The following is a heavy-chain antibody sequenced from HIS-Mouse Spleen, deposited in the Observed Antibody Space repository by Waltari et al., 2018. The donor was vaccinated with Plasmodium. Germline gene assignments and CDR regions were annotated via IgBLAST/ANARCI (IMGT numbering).Heavy chain of an antibody. V-gene: IGHV4-38-2*02. Sequence: QVQLQESGPGLVKPSETLSLTCTVSGYSISSGYYWGWIRQPPGKGLEWIGSIYHSGITYYTPSLKSRVTIAVDTSKNQFSLKLSSVTAADTAVYYCARGVGYSSSWYWFDPWGQGTLVTVSS. CDR2: IYHSGIT. CDR3: ARGVGYSSSWYWFDP. J-gene: IGHJ5*02. D-gene: IGHD6-13*01. CDR1: GYSISSGYY.